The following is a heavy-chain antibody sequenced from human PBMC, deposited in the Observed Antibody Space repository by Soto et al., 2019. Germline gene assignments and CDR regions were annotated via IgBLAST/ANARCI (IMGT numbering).Heavy chain of an antibody. J-gene: IGHJ6*03. V-gene: IGHV3-23*01. Sequence: EVQVLESGGGLVQPGGSLRLSCAASGFTFSSYAMNWVRQSPGKGLEWVGSIRGSGSSAYYPDSVEGRFTISRDNSKDRRYLQMNSLSAEDTAVYDGAKRGVNYDFLYHYYMDVWGKGTTGTV. CDR2: IRGSGSSA. CDR3: AKRGVNYDFLYHYYMDV. CDR1: GFTFSSYA. D-gene: IGHD3-16*01.